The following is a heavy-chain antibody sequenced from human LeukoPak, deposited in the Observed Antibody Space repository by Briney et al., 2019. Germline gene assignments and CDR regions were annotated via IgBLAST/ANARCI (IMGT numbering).Heavy chain of an antibody. V-gene: IGHV3-23*01. Sequence: GGSLRLSCAASGFTFSSYGMSWVRQAPGKGLEWVSAISGSGGSTYYADSVKGRFTISRDNSKNTLYLQTSSLRAEDTAVYYCAQGRSTINNWGQGTLVTVSS. J-gene: IGHJ4*02. CDR3: AQGRSTINN. CDR1: GFTFSSYG. D-gene: IGHD1-26*01. CDR2: ISGSGGST.